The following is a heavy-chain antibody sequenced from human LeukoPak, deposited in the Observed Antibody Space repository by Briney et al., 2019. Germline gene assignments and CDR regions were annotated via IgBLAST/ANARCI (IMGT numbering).Heavy chain of an antibody. V-gene: IGHV4-61*02. CDR1: GDSISSGDYY. CDR2: ISSSGST. D-gene: IGHD3-10*01. J-gene: IGHJ3*02. Sequence: SQTLSLTCTVSGDSISSGDYYWSWIRQPAGKGLEWIGRISSSGSTNYNPSLKSRVTISVDTSKNQFSLKLSSVTAADTAVYYCAKCRRMVDAFDIWGQGTMVTVSS. CDR3: AKCRRMVDAFDI.